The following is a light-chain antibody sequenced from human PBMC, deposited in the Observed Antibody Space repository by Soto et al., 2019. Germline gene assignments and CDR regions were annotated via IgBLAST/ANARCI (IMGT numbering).Light chain of an antibody. CDR2: EVN. CDR1: SSDIGGYDY. CDR3: SSYAGSNNLV. J-gene: IGLJ3*02. Sequence: QSALTQPPSASGSPGQSVTISCTGTSSDIGGYDYVSWYQQHPGKAPKPIIYEVNKRPSGVPDRFSGSKSGNTASLIVSGLQAEDEADYYCSSYAGSNNLVFAGGTKLTVL. V-gene: IGLV2-8*01.